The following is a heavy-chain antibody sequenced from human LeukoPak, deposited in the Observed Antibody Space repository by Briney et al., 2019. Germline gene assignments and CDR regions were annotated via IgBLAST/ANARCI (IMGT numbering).Heavy chain of an antibody. D-gene: IGHD1-7*01. J-gene: IGHJ4*02. CDR1: GFTFSGYS. V-gene: IGHV3-48*04. CDR3: TRMNYISSRWGAAFYY. Sequence: PGGSLRLSCTASGFTFSGYSMNWVRQAPGKGLEWISYIRSSGSTIYYADSMNGRFTISRDNAKNSLYPQMYSLRAEDTAVYYCTRMNYISSRWGAAFYYCGQGTLVTVSS. CDR2: IRSSGSTI.